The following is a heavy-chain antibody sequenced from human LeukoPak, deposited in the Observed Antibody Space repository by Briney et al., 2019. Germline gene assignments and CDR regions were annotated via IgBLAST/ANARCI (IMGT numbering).Heavy chain of an antibody. CDR3: ARTVSGYYFNA. V-gene: IGHV4-59*01. CDR1: GGSINSYY. J-gene: IGHJ5*02. D-gene: IGHD5-12*01. Sequence: SETLSLTCTVSGGSINSYYWSWIRQPPGKGLEWIGYVAYSGSTNYNPSLKSRVTISLDTSKIQFSLKLSSVTAADTAVYYCARTVSGYYFNAWGPGTLVTVSS. CDR2: VAYSGST.